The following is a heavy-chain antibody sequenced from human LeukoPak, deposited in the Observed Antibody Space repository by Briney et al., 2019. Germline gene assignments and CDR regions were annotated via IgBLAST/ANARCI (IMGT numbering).Heavy chain of an antibody. CDR2: MNPNSGNT. D-gene: IGHD3-3*01. V-gene: IGHV1-8*01. CDR3: ARLFRSGITIFGVVNYYYMDV. Sequence: ASVKVSCKASGYTFASYDINWVRQATGQGLEWMGWMNPNSGNTGYAQKFQGRVTMTRNTSISTAYMELSSLRSEDTAVYYCARLFRSGITIFGVVNYYYMDVWGKGTTVTVSS. CDR1: GYTFASYD. J-gene: IGHJ6*03.